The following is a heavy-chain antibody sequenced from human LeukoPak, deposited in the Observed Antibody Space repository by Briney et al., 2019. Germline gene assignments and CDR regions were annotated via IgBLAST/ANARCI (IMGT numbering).Heavy chain of an antibody. D-gene: IGHD3-9*01. CDR1: GFSFRSYA. V-gene: IGHV3-23*01. J-gene: IGHJ4*02. CDR3: ASAPAYDILNGYSQPDY. Sequence: GGSLRLSCAASGFSFRSYAMSWVRQAPGKGLDWVSGISGSGGSTFYADSVKGRFTISRDNSKSTLYLQMNSLRAEDSAVYYCASAPAYDILNGYSQPDYWGQGTLVTVSS. CDR2: ISGSGGST.